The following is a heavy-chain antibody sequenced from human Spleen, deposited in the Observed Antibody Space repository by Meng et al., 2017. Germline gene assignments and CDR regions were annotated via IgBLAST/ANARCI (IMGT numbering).Heavy chain of an antibody. CDR1: GFYFNNAW. Sequence: GESLKMSCAASGFYFNNAWMSWVRQAPGKGLEWVSVIGGSGGGIHYADSVKGRFTISRDNSRNTLYLQMNSLRGEDTAVYYCARVRRGYDLGYYYYYGMDVWGQGTTVTVSS. CDR2: IGGSGGGI. D-gene: IGHD5-12*01. J-gene: IGHJ6*02. CDR3: ARVRRGYDLGYYYYYGMDV. V-gene: IGHV3-23*01.